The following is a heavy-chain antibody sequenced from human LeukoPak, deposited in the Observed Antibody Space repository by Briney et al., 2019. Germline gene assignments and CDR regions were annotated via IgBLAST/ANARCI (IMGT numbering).Heavy chain of an antibody. CDR3: ARLLVVPAADYFDY. D-gene: IGHD2-2*01. CDR2: IYPGDSDT. Sequence: GETLKTSCKGSGYSFTSYWIGWVRQIPGKGLEWMGIIYPGDSDTRYSPSFQAQVTISADKAISTAYLQWSSLKASDNAMYYCARLLVVPAADYFDYWGQGTLVTVSS. V-gene: IGHV5-51*01. CDR1: GYSFTSYW. J-gene: IGHJ4*02.